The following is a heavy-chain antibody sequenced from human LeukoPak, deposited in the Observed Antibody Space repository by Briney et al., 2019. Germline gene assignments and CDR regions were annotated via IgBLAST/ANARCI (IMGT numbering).Heavy chain of an antibody. D-gene: IGHD3-10*01. CDR2: ISGYSGNT. Sequence: GASVTVSFKASGYIFISYGISWVRQAPGQGLEWMGWISGYSGNTNYAQKLQGRVTIATDTSTSTAYMELRSLRSDDTAVYYCARDYYGSARNFDYWGQGTLVTVSS. V-gene: IGHV1-18*01. CDR3: ARDYYGSARNFDY. J-gene: IGHJ4*02. CDR1: GYIFISYG.